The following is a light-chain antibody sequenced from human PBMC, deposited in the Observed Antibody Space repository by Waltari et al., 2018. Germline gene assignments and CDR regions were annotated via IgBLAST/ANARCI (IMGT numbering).Light chain of an antibody. CDR1: QSVSSY. Sequence: ELLLTQSPGSLSLSRGERATLSCRDSQSVSSYLAWYMQKPGKAPRLLIYGESTLAPGIPHRFGGMGSGKDSSLIIRRFDPKVFAVYFCKRHVRFPVTFGQGTRVEIK. V-gene: IGKV3-20*01. J-gene: IGKJ1*01. CDR2: GES. CDR3: KRHVRFPVT.